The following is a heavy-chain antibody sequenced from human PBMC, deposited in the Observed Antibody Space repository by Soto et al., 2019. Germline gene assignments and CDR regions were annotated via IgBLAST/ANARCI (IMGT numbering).Heavy chain of an antibody. Sequence: SETLSLTCTVSDASMKSSCQYWGWLLHPPGKALEWIGSVSDSGSTYYNLSLKSRVTISVDKSKNQFSLTLTSVTAADTAVYYCARDFRAVAGTFDYWGQGTLVTVSS. D-gene: IGHD6-19*01. J-gene: IGHJ4*02. CDR2: VSDSGST. CDR1: DASMKSSCQY. CDR3: ARDFRAVAGTFDY. V-gene: IGHV4-39*07.